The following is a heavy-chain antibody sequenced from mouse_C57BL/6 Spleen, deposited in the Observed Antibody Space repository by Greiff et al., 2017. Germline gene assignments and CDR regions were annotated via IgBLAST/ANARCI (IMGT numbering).Heavy chain of an antibody. CDR1: GYTFTSYG. V-gene: IGHV1-81*01. Sequence: QVQLQQSGAELARPGASVKLSCKASGYTFTSYGISWVKQRNGQGLEWIGEIYPRSGNTYYNEKFKGKATLTADKSSSTAYMALRSLTSHVSSVYFCARKSPTTVVAPVDYWGQGTTLTVSS. CDR2: IYPRSGNT. CDR3: ARKSPTTVVAPVDY. J-gene: IGHJ2*01. D-gene: IGHD1-1*01.